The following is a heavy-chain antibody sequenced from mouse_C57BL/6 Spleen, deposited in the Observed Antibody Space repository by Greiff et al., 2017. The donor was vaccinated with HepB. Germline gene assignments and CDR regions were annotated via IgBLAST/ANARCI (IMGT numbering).Heavy chain of an antibody. CDR2: ISSGSSTI. CDR3: ARGDYDYDDWFAY. D-gene: IGHD2-4*01. V-gene: IGHV5-17*01. Sequence: EVQLQESGGGLVKPGGSLKLSCAASGFTFSDYGMHWVRQAPEKGLEWVAYISSGSSTIYYADTVKGGFTISRDNAKNTLFLQMTSLRSEDTAMYYCARGDYDYDDWFAYWGQGTLVTVSA. CDR1: GFTFSDYG. J-gene: IGHJ3*01.